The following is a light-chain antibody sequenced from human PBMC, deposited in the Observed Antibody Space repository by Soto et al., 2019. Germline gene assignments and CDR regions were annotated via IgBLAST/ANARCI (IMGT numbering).Light chain of an antibody. Sequence: QSALTQPASVSGSPGQSITISCTGTSSDVGGYNYVSWYQQHPGKAPKLMIYDVSNRPSGFSNRFSGSKSGNTASLTISGLQAEDDADYYCSSYTSSSTVVFGGGTKLTVL. J-gene: IGLJ2*01. CDR1: SSDVGGYNY. CDR2: DVS. V-gene: IGLV2-14*01. CDR3: SSYTSSSTVV.